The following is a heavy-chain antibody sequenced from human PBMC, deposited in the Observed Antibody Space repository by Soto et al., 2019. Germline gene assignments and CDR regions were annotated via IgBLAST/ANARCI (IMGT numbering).Heavy chain of an antibody. CDR3: AYTANGWGSACDM. J-gene: IGHJ3*02. V-gene: IGHV3-23*01. D-gene: IGHD3-16*01. CDR1: GFTFSSYA. CDR2: ISGSGGTT. Sequence: EVQLLESGGGLVQPGGSLRLSCAASGFTFSSYAMSWVRQAPGKGLEWVSAISGSGGTTYYADSVTGRFTFSRDNSKNTLYLQTNSPRAGDPAVYYCAYTANGWGSACDMWGQATMVTVSS.